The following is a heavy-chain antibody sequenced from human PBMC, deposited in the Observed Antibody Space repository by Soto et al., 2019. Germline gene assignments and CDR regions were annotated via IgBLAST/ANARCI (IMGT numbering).Heavy chain of an antibody. Sequence: QVQLQESGPGLVKPSGTLSLTCAVSGDSVSSPYYWCWVRQPPGKGLEWIGEVFHTGTTSYNPSLRSRVTISMDKSINQFSLDLSSVTAADTAVYYCARSAGWYAVHSWRPGTLVIV. CDR1: GDSVSSPYY. V-gene: IGHV4-4*02. CDR2: VFHTGTT. CDR3: ARSAGWYAVHS. J-gene: IGHJ4*02. D-gene: IGHD6-19*01.